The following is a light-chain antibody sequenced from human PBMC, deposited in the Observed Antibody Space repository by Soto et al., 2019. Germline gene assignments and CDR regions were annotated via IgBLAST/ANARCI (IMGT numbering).Light chain of an antibody. Sequence: SALTQPASVSGSPGQSITISCTGTSSDVGSYNLVSWYQQHPGKAPKLMIYEGSKRPSGVSNRSSGSKSGNTASLTISGLQAEDEADYYCCSYAGSSTFPVFGTGTKVTVL. CDR2: EGS. CDR3: CSYAGSSTFPV. V-gene: IGLV2-23*03. J-gene: IGLJ1*01. CDR1: SSDVGSYNL.